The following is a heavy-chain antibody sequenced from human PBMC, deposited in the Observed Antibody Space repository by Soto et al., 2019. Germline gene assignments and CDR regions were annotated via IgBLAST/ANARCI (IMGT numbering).Heavy chain of an antibody. V-gene: IGHV1-46*01. CDR2: INPSGGST. Sequence: ASVKVSCKASGYTFTSYYMHWVRQAPGQGLEWMGIINPSGGSTSYAQKFQGRVTMTRDTSTSTVYMELSSLRSEDTAVYYCARLGTYYYDSTGYYPHDAFDIWGQGTMVTVSS. CDR1: GYTFTSYY. CDR3: ARLGTYYYDSTGYYPHDAFDI. D-gene: IGHD3-22*01. J-gene: IGHJ3*02.